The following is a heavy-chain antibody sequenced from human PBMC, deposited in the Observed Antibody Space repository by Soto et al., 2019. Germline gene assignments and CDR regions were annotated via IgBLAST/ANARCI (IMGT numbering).Heavy chain of an antibody. CDR2: INPKTAAT. CDR1: GYTFSDYF. V-gene: IGHV1-2*04. CDR3: ARLVVVAPVANV. J-gene: IGHJ4*02. Sequence: ASVKVSCKASGYTFSDYFIQWLRQAPGQGLEWVAWINPKTAATNYAKKFQGWATVTRDTSFSTAYLELTRLRPDDTGIYYCARLVVVAPVANVWGQGTLVTVSS. D-gene: IGHD2-2*01.